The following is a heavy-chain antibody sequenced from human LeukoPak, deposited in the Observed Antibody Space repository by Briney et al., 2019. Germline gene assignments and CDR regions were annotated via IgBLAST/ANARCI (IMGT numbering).Heavy chain of an antibody. CDR1: GYTFTNYW. CDR3: ARREYSSSSFHFDS. Sequence: GESLKISCKTSGYTFTNYWIGWVRQMPGKGLEWMGVIYPDDSVTRYSPSFQRQVTISADKSVNTAYLQWSSLKASDTAIYFCARREYSSSSFHFDSWGQGTRVIVSS. V-gene: IGHV5-51*01. J-gene: IGHJ4*02. CDR2: IYPDDSVT. D-gene: IGHD6-6*01.